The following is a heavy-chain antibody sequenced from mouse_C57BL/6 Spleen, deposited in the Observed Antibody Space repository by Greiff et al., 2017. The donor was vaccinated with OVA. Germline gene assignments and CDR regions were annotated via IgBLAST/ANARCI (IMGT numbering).Heavy chain of an antibody. Sequence: QVQLQQSGAELVKPGASVKLSCTASGFTFTSYWMHWVKQRPGQGLEWIGYINPSSGYTKYTQKFKDKATLTADKSSSTASMQLSSLTYDDSAVYYCARGEYGNYWGQGTLVTVSA. CDR2: INPSSGYT. D-gene: IGHD2-10*02. CDR3: ARGEYGNY. V-gene: IGHV1-7*01. CDR1: GFTFTSYW. J-gene: IGHJ3*01.